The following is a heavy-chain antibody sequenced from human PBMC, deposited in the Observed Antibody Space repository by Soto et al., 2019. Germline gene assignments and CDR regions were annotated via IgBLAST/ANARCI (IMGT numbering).Heavy chain of an antibody. V-gene: IGHV3-48*01. CDR2: ISKSSSGV. J-gene: IGHJ4*02. CDR1: GFPFSDYS. D-gene: IGHD2-2*01. Sequence: GGSLRLSCAASGFPFSDYSMNWVRQAPGKGLEWVSHISKSSSGVFYADSVKGRFTISRDNAKNSLYLQMNSLRAEDTAVYYCARVFARYCSSTGCPYYFDNWGQGTLVTVSS. CDR3: ARVFARYCSSTGCPYYFDN.